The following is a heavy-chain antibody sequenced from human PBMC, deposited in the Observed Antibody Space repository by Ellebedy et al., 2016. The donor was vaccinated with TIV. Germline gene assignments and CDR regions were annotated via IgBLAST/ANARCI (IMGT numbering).Heavy chain of an antibody. V-gene: IGHV4-34*01. J-gene: IGHJ5*02. D-gene: IGHD6-19*01. Sequence: SETLSLXXAVYGGSFSGFYWSWIRQPPGKGLEWIADINDSGRTNHNPSLKSRVTMSVDSSKNQFSLKLTSVTAADTAVYYCARGTRTSGWYMYNWFDPWGQGTLVTVSS. CDR2: INDSGRT. CDR1: GGSFSGFY. CDR3: ARGTRTSGWYMYNWFDP.